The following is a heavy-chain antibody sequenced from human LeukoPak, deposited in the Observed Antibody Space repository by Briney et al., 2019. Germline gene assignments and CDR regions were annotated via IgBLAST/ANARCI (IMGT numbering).Heavy chain of an antibody. D-gene: IGHD2-2*01. J-gene: IGHJ4*02. CDR1: GFTFSNAW. Sequence: GGSLRLSCAASGFTFSNAWMSWVRQAPGKGLEWVGRIKKKSDGGTTDYAAPVKGRFTIARDDSKNTLYLQMNSLKTEDTAVYYCTRDLQAEDIVVVPADYWGRGTLVTV. CDR3: TRDLQAEDIVVVPADY. CDR2: IKKKSDGGTT. V-gene: IGHV3-15*01.